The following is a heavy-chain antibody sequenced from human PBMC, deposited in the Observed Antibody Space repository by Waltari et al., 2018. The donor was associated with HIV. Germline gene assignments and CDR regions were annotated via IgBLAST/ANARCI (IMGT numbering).Heavy chain of an antibody. CDR1: GGSISSSSYY. J-gene: IGHJ4*02. CDR2: FYYSGST. Sequence: QLQLQESGPGLVKPSETLSLTCTVSGGSISSSSYYWGWIRQPPGKGLEWIGSFYYSGSTYYNPSLKSRGTISVDTSKNQFSLKLSSVTAADTAVYYCARQGGYDILTGYYTYFDYWGQGTLVTVSS. CDR3: ARQGGYDILTGYYTYFDY. V-gene: IGHV4-39*01. D-gene: IGHD3-9*01.